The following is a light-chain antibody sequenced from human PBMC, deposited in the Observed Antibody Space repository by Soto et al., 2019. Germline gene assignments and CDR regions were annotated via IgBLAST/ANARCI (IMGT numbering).Light chain of an antibody. V-gene: IGLV2-8*01. CDR2: EVN. CDR1: SSDVGGYNY. CDR3: TSYAGGNNV. J-gene: IGLJ1*01. Sequence: QSALTQPPSASGSPGQSVTISCTGTSSDVGGYNYVSWYQQHPGKVPKLMVYEVNKRPSGVPDRFSGSKSGNTASLTVSGIQAEDEADYYFTSYAGGNNVFGTGTKLTVL.